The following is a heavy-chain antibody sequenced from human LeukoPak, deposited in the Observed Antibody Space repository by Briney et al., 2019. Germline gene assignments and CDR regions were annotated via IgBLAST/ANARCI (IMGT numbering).Heavy chain of an antibody. CDR1: GFAFSSHA. D-gene: IGHD3-3*01. CDR2: ISGSGGST. V-gene: IGHV3-23*01. J-gene: IGHJ5*02. Sequence: QTGGSLRLSCAASGFAFSSHAMHWVRQAPGKGLEWVSAISGSGGSTYYADSVKGRFTISRDNSKNTLYLQMNSLRAEDTAVYYCANRVLRFLEPGAWGQGTLVTVSS. CDR3: ANRVLRFLEPGA.